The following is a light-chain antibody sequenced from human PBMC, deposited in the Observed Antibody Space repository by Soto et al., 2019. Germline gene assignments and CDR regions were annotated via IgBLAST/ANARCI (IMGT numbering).Light chain of an antibody. Sequence: EIVLTQSPFTLSFSPGERSTLSCRSSQSVSSSYLAWYQQKPGQAPRLLIYGASSRATGIPDRFSGSGSGTDFTLTISRLEPEDFAVYYCQQYGSSLITFGQGTRLEIK. CDR2: GAS. CDR3: QQYGSSLIT. CDR1: QSVSSSY. J-gene: IGKJ5*01. V-gene: IGKV3-20*01.